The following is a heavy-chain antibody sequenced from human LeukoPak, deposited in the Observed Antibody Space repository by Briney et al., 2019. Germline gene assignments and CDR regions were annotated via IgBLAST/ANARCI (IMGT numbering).Heavy chain of an antibody. V-gene: IGHV1-46*01. D-gene: IGHD2-2*01. Sequence: ASVKVSCKASGYTFTSYDINWVRQATGQGLEWMGIINPSGGSTSYAQKFQGRVTMTRDTSTSTVYMELSSLRSEDTAIYYCARDPPHCSSTSCYGGYYFDYWGQGTLVTVSS. J-gene: IGHJ4*02. CDR2: INPSGGST. CDR3: ARDPPHCSSTSCYGGYYFDY. CDR1: GYTFTSYD.